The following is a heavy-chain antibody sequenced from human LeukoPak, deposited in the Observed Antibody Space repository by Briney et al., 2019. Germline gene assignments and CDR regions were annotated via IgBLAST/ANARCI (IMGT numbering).Heavy chain of an antibody. CDR2: ISWNSGSI. J-gene: IGHJ2*01. V-gene: IGHV3-9*01. Sequence: PGRSLRLSCAASGFTFDDYAMHWVRQAPGKGLEWVSGISWNSGSIGYADSVKGRFTISRDNAKNSLYLQMNSLRAEDTALYYCAKGATYGDQYWYFDLWGRGTLVTVSS. D-gene: IGHD4-17*01. CDR1: GFTFDDYA. CDR3: AKGATYGDQYWYFDL.